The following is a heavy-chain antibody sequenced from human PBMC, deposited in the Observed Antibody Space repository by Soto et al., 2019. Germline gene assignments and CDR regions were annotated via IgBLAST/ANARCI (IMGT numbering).Heavy chain of an antibody. D-gene: IGHD1-1*01. J-gene: IGHJ4*02. Sequence: SETLSLTCTVSGGSISSYYWSWIRQPPGKGLEWIGYIYYSGSTNYNPSLKSRVTMSVDTSKNQFSLKLSSATASDTAIYYCAKGSRNWTLTYFDYWGQGTLLTLSS. V-gene: IGHV4-59*08. CDR3: AKGSRNWTLTYFDY. CDR2: IYYSGST. CDR1: GGSISSYY.